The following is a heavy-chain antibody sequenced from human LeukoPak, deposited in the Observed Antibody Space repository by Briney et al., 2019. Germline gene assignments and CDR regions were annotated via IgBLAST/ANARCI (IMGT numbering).Heavy chain of an antibody. CDR1: EFTFSSYW. J-gene: IGHJ3*02. V-gene: IGHV3-74*01. CDR3: ARGFTIFGVVNDAFDI. CDR2: IDSDGIST. D-gene: IGHD3-3*01. Sequence: GGSLRLSCAASEFTFSSYWMHWVRQAPGKGLVWVSRIDSDGISTGYAVSVKGRFTISRDNAKNTLYLQMNSLRAEDTAVYYCARGFTIFGVVNDAFDIWGQGTMVTVSS.